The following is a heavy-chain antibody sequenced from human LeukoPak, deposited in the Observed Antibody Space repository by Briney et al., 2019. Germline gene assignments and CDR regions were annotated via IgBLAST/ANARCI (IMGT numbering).Heavy chain of an antibody. CDR3: AKRGVVIRVILVGFHKEAYYFDS. V-gene: IGHV3-23*01. CDR1: GITLSNYG. Sequence: PGGSLRLSCAVSGITLSNYGMSWVRQAPGKGLEWVAGISDSGGRTNYADSGKGRFTISRDNPRNTLYLQMNSLRAEDTAVYFCAKRGVVIRVILVGFHKEAYYFDSWGQGALVTVSS. J-gene: IGHJ4*02. D-gene: IGHD3-22*01. CDR2: ISDSGGRT.